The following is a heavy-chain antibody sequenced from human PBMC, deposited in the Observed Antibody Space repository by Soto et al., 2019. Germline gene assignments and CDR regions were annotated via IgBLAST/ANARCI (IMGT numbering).Heavy chain of an antibody. J-gene: IGHJ5*02. CDR1: GGSIISASYS. D-gene: IGHD6-6*01. V-gene: IGHV4-31*11. CDR3: AREDAARIERWFDA. Sequence: PSETLSLTCAVSGGSIISASYSWNWIRQSPGRGLEWIGHIYSSGSTYYNPSLKSRVSISVDTSNNQFSLKLTSVTAADTAVYFCAREDAARIERWFDAWGQGXLVTVYS. CDR2: IYSSGST.